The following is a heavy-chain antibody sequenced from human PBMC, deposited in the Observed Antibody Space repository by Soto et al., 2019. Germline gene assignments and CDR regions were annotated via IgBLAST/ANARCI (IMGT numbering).Heavy chain of an antibody. CDR3: ARAGLRWSTNTYGMDV. CDR2: IIPIRGIA. Sequence: QVQLVQSGAEVKKPGSSVKVSCKASGGTFSSYTISWVRQAPGQGLEWMGRIIPIRGIANYAQKFQGRVTITADKSTSTAYMELSSLRSEDTAVYYCARAGLRWSTNTYGMDVWGQGTTVTVSS. CDR1: GGTFSSYT. D-gene: IGHD4-17*01. J-gene: IGHJ6*02. V-gene: IGHV1-69*02.